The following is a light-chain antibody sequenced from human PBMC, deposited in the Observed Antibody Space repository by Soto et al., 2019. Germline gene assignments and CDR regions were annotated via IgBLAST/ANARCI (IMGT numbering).Light chain of an antibody. V-gene: IGLV1-40*01. CDR1: SSNIGAGYD. Sequence: SVLTQPPSVSGAPGQRVTISCTGSSSNIGAGYDVHWYQQLPGTAPKLLIYGNSNRPSGVPDRFSGSKSGTSAALAITGLQAEDEADYYCQSYDSSLWGAVFGGGTQLTVL. CDR3: QSYDSSLWGAV. CDR2: GNS. J-gene: IGLJ7*01.